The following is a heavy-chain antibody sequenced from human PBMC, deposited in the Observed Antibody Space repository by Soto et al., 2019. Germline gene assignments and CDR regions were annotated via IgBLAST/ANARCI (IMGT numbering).Heavy chain of an antibody. CDR3: ARPRSRGWDRGGGFQH. Sequence: EVQLVQSGAEVKKPGESLKISCKGSGYSFTSYWIAWVRQMPGKGLERMGIIYPGDSDTRYSPSFQGQVTISVDKSINTAYLQWSRLQASDTAVYYCARPRSRGWDRGGGFQHWGQGTLVTVSS. CDR2: IYPGDSDT. V-gene: IGHV5-51*03. CDR1: GYSFTSYW. J-gene: IGHJ1*01. D-gene: IGHD6-19*01.